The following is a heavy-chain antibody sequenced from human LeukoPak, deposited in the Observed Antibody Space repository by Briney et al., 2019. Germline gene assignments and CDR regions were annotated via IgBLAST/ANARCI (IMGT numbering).Heavy chain of an antibody. D-gene: IGHD4-23*01. CDR2: IKPNSGGT. CDR3: AREKYDGKSWDS. Sequence: ASVKVSCKASGYAFTGYYIHWVRQAPGQGLEWMGRIKPNSGGTDYAQNFQGRVTMTRDTTISTAYMELTRLRADDTAVYYCAREKYDGKSWDSWGQGTLVTVSP. V-gene: IGHV1-2*06. J-gene: IGHJ4*02. CDR1: GYAFTGYY.